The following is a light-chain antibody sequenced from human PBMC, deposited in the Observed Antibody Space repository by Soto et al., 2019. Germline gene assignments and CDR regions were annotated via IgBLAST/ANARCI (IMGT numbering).Light chain of an antibody. CDR2: KAS. J-gene: IGKJ2*01. Sequence: DTQMTQTPSTLSASLGDRVTITCRASQSISRWLAWFQQKPGKAPNLLIYKASDLESGVTSRCSGSGSGAEINLTISRLQPDDFVTYYCQKYLTYPVTFGQGTKLEIK. CDR1: QSISRW. V-gene: IGKV1-5*03. CDR3: QKYLTYPVT.